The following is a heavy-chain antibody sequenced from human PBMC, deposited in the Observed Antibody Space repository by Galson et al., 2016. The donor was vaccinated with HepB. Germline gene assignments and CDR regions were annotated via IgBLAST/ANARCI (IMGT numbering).Heavy chain of an antibody. CDR2: IYSGGAT. J-gene: IGHJ4*02. CDR1: GFSVSNNY. V-gene: IGHV3-53*01. D-gene: IGHD1-26*01. Sequence: SLRLSCAASGFSVSNNYMSWVRQPPGKGLEWVSIIYSGGATYYAVSVEGRFTISRDNSKNTLYLQMTSLRGEDTAVYFCARDKGIVGGHGFWGQGTLVTVSS. CDR3: ARDKGIVGGHGF.